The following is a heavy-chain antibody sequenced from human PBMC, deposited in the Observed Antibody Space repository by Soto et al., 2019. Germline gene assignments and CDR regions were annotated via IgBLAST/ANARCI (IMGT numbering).Heavy chain of an antibody. CDR1: GGSISSSGYY. V-gene: IGHV4-39*01. J-gene: IGHJ5*02. D-gene: IGHD4-17*01. CDR2: IYYSGST. Sequence: PSETLSLTCTVCGGSISSSGYYWGWIRQPPGKGLEWIGSIYYSGSTYYNPSLKSRVTIPVDTSKNQFSLKLSSVTAADKAVYYCAIHSTTVTGKWFDPCGQGNLVAVSS. CDR3: AIHSTTVTGKWFDP.